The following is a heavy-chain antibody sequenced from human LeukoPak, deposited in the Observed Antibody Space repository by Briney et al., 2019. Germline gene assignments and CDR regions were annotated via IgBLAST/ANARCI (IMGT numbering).Heavy chain of an antibody. J-gene: IGHJ5*02. Sequence: GGSLRLSCAVSGLTFRDYAMSWVRQAPGKGLEWVSTISGSGGTTYYADSVEGRFTISRDNSKNTLYLQMNSLRAEDTAVYYCAKDLFALGYCSGGSCYSGWFDPWGQGTLVTVSS. D-gene: IGHD2-15*01. CDR1: GLTFRDYA. V-gene: IGHV3-23*01. CDR2: ISGSGGTT. CDR3: AKDLFALGYCSGGSCYSGWFDP.